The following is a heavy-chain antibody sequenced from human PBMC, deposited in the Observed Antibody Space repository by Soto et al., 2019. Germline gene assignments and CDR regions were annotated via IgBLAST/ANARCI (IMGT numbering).Heavy chain of an antibody. CDR3: AKAGIGEITGTTGLHPFDY. Sequence: GGSLRLSCAASGFTFSSYAMSWVRQAPGKGLEWVSAISGSGGSTYYADSVKGRFTISRDNSKNTLYLQMNSLRAEDTAVYYCAKAGIGEITGTTGLHPFDYWGQGTLVTSPQ. V-gene: IGHV3-23*01. CDR2: ISGSGGST. D-gene: IGHD1-20*01. CDR1: GFTFSSYA. J-gene: IGHJ4*02.